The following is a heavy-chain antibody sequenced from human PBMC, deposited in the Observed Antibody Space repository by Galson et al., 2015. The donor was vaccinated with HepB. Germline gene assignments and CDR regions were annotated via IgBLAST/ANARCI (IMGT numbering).Heavy chain of an antibody. CDR1: GFTFSDDY. CDR2: ITSSCTYT. V-gene: IGHV3-11*06. J-gene: IGHJ4*02. D-gene: IGHD6-13*01. CDR3: ARLDSSWFFDF. Sequence: LRLSCAASGFTFSDDYMSWIRQAPGKGLEWVSYITSSCTYTNYAEHVKGRFTIPRDNAKNSLYLQMNSLRGEDTAVYYCARLDSSWFFDFWGQGSLVTVSS.